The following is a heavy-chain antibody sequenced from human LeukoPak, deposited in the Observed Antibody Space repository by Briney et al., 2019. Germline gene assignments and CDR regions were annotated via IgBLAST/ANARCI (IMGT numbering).Heavy chain of an antibody. CDR2: ISNDGTNK. V-gene: IGHV3-30*04. CDR1: GLTFTTHG. Sequence: GGSLRLPCAASGLTFTTHGIHWVRQAAGKGPEWVAVISNDGTNKYYADSVRRRITISRDNSRDTLYLQMDSLRDEDTAVYYCATTHISHAILSGYFDYWGQGTRVTVSS. CDR3: ATTHISHAILSGYFDY. D-gene: IGHD3-9*01. J-gene: IGHJ4*02.